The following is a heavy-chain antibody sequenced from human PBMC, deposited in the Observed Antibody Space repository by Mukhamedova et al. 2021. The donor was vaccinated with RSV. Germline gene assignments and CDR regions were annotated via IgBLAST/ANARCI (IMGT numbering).Heavy chain of an antibody. J-gene: IGHJ1*01. D-gene: IGHD4-17*01. CDR2: IKQDGREK. V-gene: IGHV3-7*03. CDR3: ASPGPDYGDHGFQH. Sequence: VANIKQDGREKKYVDSVKGRFTISRDNTKNAVYLQMSSLRVEDTALYYCASPGPDYGDHGFQHWLQGSLDSVYS.